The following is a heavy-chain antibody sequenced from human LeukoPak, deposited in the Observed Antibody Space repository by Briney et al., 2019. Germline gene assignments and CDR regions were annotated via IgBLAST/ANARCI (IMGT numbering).Heavy chain of an antibody. V-gene: IGHV4-30-4*01. CDR3: ARASSSSSWYVDYFDY. J-gene: IGHJ4*02. CDR1: GGSISSGDYY. Sequence: SETLSLTCTVSGGSISSGDYYWSWIRQPPGKGLEWIGYIYYSGSTYYNPSLKSRVTISVDTSKNQFSLKLSSVTAADTAVYYCARASSSSSWYVDYFDYWGQGTLVTVSS. D-gene: IGHD6-13*01. CDR2: IYYSGST.